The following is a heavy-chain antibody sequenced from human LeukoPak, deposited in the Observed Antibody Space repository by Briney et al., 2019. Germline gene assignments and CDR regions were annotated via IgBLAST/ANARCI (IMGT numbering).Heavy chain of an antibody. D-gene: IGHD6-19*01. CDR1: GYTFTSYY. CDR3: ARERKSGALTGYSSGWYSDY. CDR2: INPNSGGT. Sequence: GASVKVSCKASGYTFTSYYMHWVRQAPGQGLEWMGWINPNSGGTNYAQKFQGRVTMTRDTSISTAYMELSRLRSDDTAMYYCARERKSGALTGYSSGWYSDYWGQGTLVTVSS. J-gene: IGHJ4*02. V-gene: IGHV1-2*02.